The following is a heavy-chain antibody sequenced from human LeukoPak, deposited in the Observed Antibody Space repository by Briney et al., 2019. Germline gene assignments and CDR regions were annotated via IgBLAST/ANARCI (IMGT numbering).Heavy chain of an antibody. Sequence: SETLSLTCAVYGGSFSGYYWSWIRQPPGKGLEWIGEINHSGSTNYNPSLKSRVTISVDTSKNQFSLKLSSVTVADTAVYYCARASGDFWSGETDYWGQGTLVTVSS. D-gene: IGHD3-3*01. J-gene: IGHJ4*02. V-gene: IGHV4-34*01. CDR1: GGSFSGYY. CDR2: INHSGST. CDR3: ARASGDFWSGETDY.